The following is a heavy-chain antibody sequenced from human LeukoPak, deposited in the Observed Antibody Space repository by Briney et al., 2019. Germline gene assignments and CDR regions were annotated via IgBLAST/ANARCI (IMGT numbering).Heavy chain of an antibody. CDR1: HGSISSDY. J-gene: IGHJ4*02. V-gene: IGHV4-59*01. Sequence: SETLSLTCTVSHGSISSDYWSWIRQPPGKRLEWIGYISYGGNTNYNPSPKSRVTMSLDASKNQFSLKLASVTAADTAVYYCARSYGSGSYFDSWGQGTLVTVSS. CDR3: ARSYGSGSYFDS. CDR2: ISYGGNT. D-gene: IGHD3-10*01.